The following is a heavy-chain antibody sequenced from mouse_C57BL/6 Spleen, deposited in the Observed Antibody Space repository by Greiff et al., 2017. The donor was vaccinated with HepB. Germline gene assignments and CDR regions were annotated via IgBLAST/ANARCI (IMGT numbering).Heavy chain of an antibody. CDR3: ARSPIITTVGATNDY. D-gene: IGHD1-1*01. CDR1: GYTFTDYY. Sequence: EVQLQQSGPELVKPGASVKISCKASGYTFTDYYMNWVKQSHGKSLEWIGDINPNNGGTSYNQKFKGKATLTVDKSSSTAYMELRSLTSEDSAVYYCARSPIITTVGATNDYWGQGTTLTVSS. CDR2: INPNNGGT. V-gene: IGHV1-26*01. J-gene: IGHJ2*01.